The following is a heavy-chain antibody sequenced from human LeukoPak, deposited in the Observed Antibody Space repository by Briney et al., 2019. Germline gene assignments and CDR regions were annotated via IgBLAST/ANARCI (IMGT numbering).Heavy chain of an antibody. CDR3: ARGDDFWSGYYYYGMDV. Sequence: SETLSLTCAVYGGSFSGYYWGWIRQPPGKGLEWIGSIYYSGSTYYNPSLKSRVTISVDTSKNQFSLKLSSVTAADTAVYYCARGDDFWSGYYYYGMDVWGQGTTVTVSS. CDR2: IYYSGST. CDR1: GGSFSGYY. V-gene: IGHV4-34*01. J-gene: IGHJ6*02. D-gene: IGHD3-3*01.